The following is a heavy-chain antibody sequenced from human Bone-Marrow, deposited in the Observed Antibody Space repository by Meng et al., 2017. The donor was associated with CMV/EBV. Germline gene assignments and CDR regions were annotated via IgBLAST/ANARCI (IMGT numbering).Heavy chain of an antibody. CDR1: GFTFSSYS. CDR2: ISSSSSYI. V-gene: IGHV3-21*01. J-gene: IGHJ6*02. CDR3: ARVAGSGWDELLGVRYYGMDV. Sequence: GESLKISCAASGFTFSSYSMNWVRQAPGKGLEWVLSISSSSSYIYYADSVKGRFTISRDNAKNSLYLQMNSLRAEDTAVYYCARVAGSGWDELLGVRYYGMDVWGQGTTVTVSS. D-gene: IGHD6-19*01.